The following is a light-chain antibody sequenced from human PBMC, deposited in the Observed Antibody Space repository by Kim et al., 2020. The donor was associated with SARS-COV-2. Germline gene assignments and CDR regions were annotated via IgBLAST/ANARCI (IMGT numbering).Light chain of an antibody. Sequence: GKTVTIACPPSTGSITTNFVHWYLHRPGSAPTIVIFDDDQRPSGLSDRLSGSIDTSSNSASLTISGLTIDDEADYSCQSYDTNVWVFGGGTQLTVL. V-gene: IGLV6-57*03. CDR2: DDD. CDR3: QSYDTNVWV. CDR1: TGSITTNF. J-gene: IGLJ3*02.